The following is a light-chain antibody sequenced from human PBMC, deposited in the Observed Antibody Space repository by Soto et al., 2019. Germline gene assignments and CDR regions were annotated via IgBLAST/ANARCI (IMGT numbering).Light chain of an antibody. CDR3: QKYNSAPRT. V-gene: IGKV1-27*01. Sequence: IQMTQSPSSLSASVGDRVTITCRASQGISNYLAWYQQKPGKVPQLLIYAASTLQSGVPSRFSGSGSETDFTLTISSLQPEDVATYYWQKYNSAPRTFGQRTKVEIK. J-gene: IGKJ1*01. CDR2: AAS. CDR1: QGISNY.